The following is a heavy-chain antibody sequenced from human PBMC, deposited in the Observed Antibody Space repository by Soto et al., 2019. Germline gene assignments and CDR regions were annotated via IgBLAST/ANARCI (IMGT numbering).Heavy chain of an antibody. CDR3: AVRIAAAGHYYYYYGMDV. V-gene: IGHV1-69*13. CDR1: GGTFSSYA. CDR2: IIPIFGTA. J-gene: IGHJ6*02. Sequence: SVKVSCKASGGTFSSYAISWVRQAPGQGLEWMGGIIPIFGTANYAQKLQGRVTITADESTSTAYMELSSLRSEDTAVYYCAVRIAAAGHYYYYYGMDVWGQGTTVTVSS. D-gene: IGHD6-13*01.